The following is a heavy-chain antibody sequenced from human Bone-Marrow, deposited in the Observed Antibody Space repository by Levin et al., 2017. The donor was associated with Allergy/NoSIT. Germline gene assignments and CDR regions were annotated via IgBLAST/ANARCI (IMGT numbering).Heavy chain of an antibody. CDR3: AKDKSGYCSSTSCYLLYFEY. CDR1: GFTFPSYG. CDR2: ISYDGSNK. D-gene: IGHD2-2*01. Sequence: GESLKISCAASGFTFPSYGMHWVRQAPGKGLEWVAFISYDGSNKYYADSVKGRFTISRDNSMHTLYLQMNSLRAEDTAVYYCAKDKSGYCSSTSCYLLYFEYWGQGTLVTVSS. J-gene: IGHJ4*02. V-gene: IGHV3-30*18.